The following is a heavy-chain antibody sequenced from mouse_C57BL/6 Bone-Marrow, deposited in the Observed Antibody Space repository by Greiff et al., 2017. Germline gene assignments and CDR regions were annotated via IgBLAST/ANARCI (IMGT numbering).Heavy chain of an antibody. CDR3: ARQRELWAFAY. V-gene: IGHV5-12*01. Sequence: DVKLVESGGGLVQPGGSLKLSCAASGFTFSDYYMSWVRQTPEKRLEWVAYISNGGGSTYYPNTVKGRFTLPRDNARNTLYLQMSRLESEDTAMYYWARQRELWAFAYWGQGTLVTVAA. D-gene: IGHD1-1*02. CDR1: GFTFSDYY. CDR2: ISNGGGST. J-gene: IGHJ3*01.